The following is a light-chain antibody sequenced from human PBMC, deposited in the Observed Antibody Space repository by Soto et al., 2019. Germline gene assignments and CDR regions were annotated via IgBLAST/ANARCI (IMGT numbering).Light chain of an antibody. J-gene: IGLJ2*01. CDR2: EVS. Sequence: QSALTQPPSASGSPGQSVTISCTGTSSDVAGYNYVSWYQQHPGKAPKLMIYEVSNRPSGVPDRFSGSKSGNTASLTVSGLQAEDEADYYCSSYAGNNNVVFGGGTKLTVL. V-gene: IGLV2-8*01. CDR1: SSDVAGYNY. CDR3: SSYAGNNNVV.